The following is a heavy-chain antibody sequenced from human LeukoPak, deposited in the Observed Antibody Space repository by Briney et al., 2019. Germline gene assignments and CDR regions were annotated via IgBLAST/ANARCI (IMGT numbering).Heavy chain of an antibody. Sequence: PSETLSLTCIVSGGSISSYYWSWIRQPPGKGLVWIGYIYYSGSTNYNPSLKSRVTISVDTSKNQFSLKLSFVTAADTAVYYCARVSWSPGTSYYYMDVWGKGTTVTVSS. J-gene: IGHJ6*03. CDR3: ARVSWSPGTSYYYMDV. V-gene: IGHV4-59*01. CDR1: GGSISSYY. D-gene: IGHD1-1*01. CDR2: IYYSGST.